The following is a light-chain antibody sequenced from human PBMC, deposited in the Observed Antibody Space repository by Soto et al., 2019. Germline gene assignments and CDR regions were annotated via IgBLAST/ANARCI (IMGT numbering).Light chain of an antibody. J-gene: IGKJ1*01. Sequence: EIVLTQSPGTLSLSPGERATLSCRASQSVSSRSLAWYQQKPGQAPRLLIYGASTRATDMPGTFSGRGSGTEFTLTISSLRPEDFGVYYCQQYRSWPRTFGQGTKVDIK. CDR2: GAS. CDR1: QSVSSRS. V-gene: IGKV3-20*01. CDR3: QQYRSWPRT.